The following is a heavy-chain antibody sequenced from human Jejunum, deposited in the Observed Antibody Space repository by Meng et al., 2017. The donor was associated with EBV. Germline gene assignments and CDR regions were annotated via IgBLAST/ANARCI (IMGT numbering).Heavy chain of an antibody. CDR1: GGSIISGGSS. J-gene: IGHJ4*02. Sequence: RPSHALALPSPSPGGSIISGGSSCHWIRRPPGKGLQWFGYIYYSGIAFYNPSLKSRVTLSVDRSKNQLSLNLSSVTAADTAVYYCARGAYFDYWGQGTLVTVSS. V-gene: IGHV4-30-2*01. CDR2: IYYSGIA. CDR3: ARGAYFDY.